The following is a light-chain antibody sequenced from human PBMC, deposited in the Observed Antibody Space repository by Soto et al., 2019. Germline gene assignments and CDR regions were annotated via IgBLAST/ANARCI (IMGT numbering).Light chain of an antibody. Sequence: QSVLTQPASVSGSPGQSITISCTGTSSDVGAYNCVSWYQQHPGKAPKLMIYEVSNRPSGVSNRFSGSKSANTASLTISGLQAEDEADYYCSSYTSRSTFVFGTGTKVTVL. V-gene: IGLV2-14*01. CDR2: EVS. CDR1: SSDVGAYNC. CDR3: SSYTSRSTFV. J-gene: IGLJ1*01.